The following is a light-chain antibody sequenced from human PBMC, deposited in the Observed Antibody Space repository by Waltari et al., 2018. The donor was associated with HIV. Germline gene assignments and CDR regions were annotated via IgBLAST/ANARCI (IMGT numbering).Light chain of an antibody. CDR3: CSYAGSSTLL. Sequence: QSALTQPASVSGSPGQSITISCTGASSDVGGYKYVSWYQHHPGKAPQLMIYYVSERHSGVSNRFSGSKSGNTASLTISGLQAEDEADYYCCSYAGSSTLLFGGGTKVTVL. J-gene: IGLJ3*02. CDR2: YVS. V-gene: IGLV2-23*02. CDR1: SSDVGGYKY.